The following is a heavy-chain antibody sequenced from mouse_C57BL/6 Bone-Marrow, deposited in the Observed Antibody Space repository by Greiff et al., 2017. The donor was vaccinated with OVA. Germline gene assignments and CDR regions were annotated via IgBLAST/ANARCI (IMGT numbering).Heavy chain of an antibody. CDR1: GFSLTSYG. V-gene: IGHV2-2*01. Sequence: QVQLQQSGPGLVQPSQRLSITCTVSGFSLTSYGVHWVRQSPGKGLEWLGVIWSGGSTDYNAAFISRLSISKDNSKSQVFFKMNSLQADDTAIYYCARDYPYWYFDVWGTGTTVTVSS. D-gene: IGHD5-5*01. CDR3: ARDYPYWYFDV. CDR2: IWSGGST. J-gene: IGHJ1*03.